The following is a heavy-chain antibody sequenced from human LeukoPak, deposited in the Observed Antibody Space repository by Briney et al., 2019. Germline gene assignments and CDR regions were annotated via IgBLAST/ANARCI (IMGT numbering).Heavy chain of an antibody. D-gene: IGHD2-21*02. CDR1: GGTFSSYA. V-gene: IGHV1-69*13. Sequence: GASVKVSCKASGGTFSSYAISWVRQAPGQGLEWMGGIIPIFGTANYAQKFQGRVTITADESTSTAYMELSSLRSEDTAVYYCATTVVTAQWDYYYMDVWGKGTTVTISS. CDR2: IIPIFGTA. CDR3: ATTVVTAQWDYYYMDV. J-gene: IGHJ6*03.